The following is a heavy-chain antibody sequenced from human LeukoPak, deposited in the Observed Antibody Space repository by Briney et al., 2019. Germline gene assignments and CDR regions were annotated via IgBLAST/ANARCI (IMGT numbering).Heavy chain of an antibody. J-gene: IGHJ4*02. CDR3: ARVALGIVGPDFDY. CDR1: GGTFSSYA. Sequence: AASVKVSCKASGGTFSSYAISWVRQAPGQGLEWMGRIIPIFGTANYAQKFQGRVTITADESTSTAYMELSSLRSEDTAVYYCARVALGIVGPDFDYWGQGTLVTVSS. D-gene: IGHD7-27*01. V-gene: IGHV1-69*13. CDR2: IIPIFGTA.